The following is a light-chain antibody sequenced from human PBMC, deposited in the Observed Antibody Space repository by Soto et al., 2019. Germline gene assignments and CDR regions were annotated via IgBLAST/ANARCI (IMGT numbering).Light chain of an antibody. CDR3: AAWDESLSGYV. Sequence: QSVLTQPPSASGTPGQRVTLSCSGSSSNIGSNYVYWYQQLPGTAPKLLIYRNNQRPSGVPDRFSGSKSGTSASLAISGLRSEDEADYYCAAWDESLSGYVFGTGTKLTVL. CDR2: RNN. V-gene: IGLV1-47*01. CDR1: SSNIGSNY. J-gene: IGLJ1*01.